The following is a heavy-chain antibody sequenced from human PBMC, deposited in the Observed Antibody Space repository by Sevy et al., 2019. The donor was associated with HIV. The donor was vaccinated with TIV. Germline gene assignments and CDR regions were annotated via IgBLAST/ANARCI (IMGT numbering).Heavy chain of an antibody. V-gene: IGHV1-69*06. Sequence: ASVKVSCKASGGTFSSYAISWVRQATGQGLEWMGGIIPIFGTANYAQKFQGRVTITADKSTSTAYMELSSLRSEDTAVYYCARDPIVATISGDAFDIWGQGTMVTVSS. J-gene: IGHJ3*02. CDR2: IIPIFGTA. D-gene: IGHD5-12*01. CDR1: GGTFSSYA. CDR3: ARDPIVATISGDAFDI.